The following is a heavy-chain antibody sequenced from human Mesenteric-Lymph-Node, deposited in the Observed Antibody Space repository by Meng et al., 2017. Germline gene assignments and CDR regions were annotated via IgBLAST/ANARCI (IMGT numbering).Heavy chain of an antibody. Sequence: QVQLQQWGAGLLKHSETLSLTCAVYGWSFSNYYWSWIRQPPGKGLEWIGEINHSGSTKYNPSLKSRVTISVDTSKNQFSLNLNSVTAADTAVYYCARGGSVPMVLSYWGQGTLVTVSS. J-gene: IGHJ4*02. CDR1: GWSFSNYY. CDR2: INHSGST. D-gene: IGHD3-10*01. CDR3: ARGGSVPMVLSY. V-gene: IGHV4-34*02.